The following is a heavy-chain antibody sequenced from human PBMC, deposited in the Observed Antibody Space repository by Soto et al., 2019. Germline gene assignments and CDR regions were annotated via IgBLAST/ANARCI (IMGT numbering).Heavy chain of an antibody. D-gene: IGHD5-12*01. CDR1: GGSISSSSYY. V-gene: IGHV4-39*01. Sequence: QLQLQESGPGLVKPSETLSLTCTVSGGSISSSSYYWGWIRQPPGKGLEWIGSIYYSGSTYYNPSLKSRVTISVDTSTNQFSLKLSSVTAADTAVYYCARRSAWKWLRPYYCDYWGQGTLVTVSS. CDR3: ARRSAWKWLRPYYCDY. CDR2: IYYSGST. J-gene: IGHJ4*02.